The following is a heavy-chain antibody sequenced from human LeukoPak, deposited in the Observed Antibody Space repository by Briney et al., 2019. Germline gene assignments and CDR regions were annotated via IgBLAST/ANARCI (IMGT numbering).Heavy chain of an antibody. J-gene: IGHJ6*03. CDR1: GFTFSSYW. CDR2: IKQDGSEK. V-gene: IGHV3-7*01. Sequence: PGGSLRLSCAASGFTFSSYWMSWVRQAPGKGLEWVANIKQDGSEKYYVDSVKGRFTISRDNAKNSLYLQMNSLRAEDTAVYYCARVGDSSSYYYYYMDVWGKGTTVTVSS. D-gene: IGHD6-6*01. CDR3: ARVGDSSSYYYYYMDV.